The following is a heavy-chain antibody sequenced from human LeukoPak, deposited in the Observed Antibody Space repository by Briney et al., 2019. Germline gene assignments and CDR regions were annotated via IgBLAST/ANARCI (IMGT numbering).Heavy chain of an antibody. V-gene: IGHV3-9*01. J-gene: IGHJ4*02. CDR2: IGWNSGSI. Sequence: GRSRRLSCAPSGFTFDDYAMHWVRQAPGKGLEWVSGIGWNSGSIGYADSVKGRFTISRDNAKNSLYLQMNSLRAEDTALYYCAKGSGSGSYSVSYYFDCWGQGTLVTVSS. CDR1: GFTFDDYA. D-gene: IGHD1-26*01. CDR3: AKGSGSGSYSVSYYFDC.